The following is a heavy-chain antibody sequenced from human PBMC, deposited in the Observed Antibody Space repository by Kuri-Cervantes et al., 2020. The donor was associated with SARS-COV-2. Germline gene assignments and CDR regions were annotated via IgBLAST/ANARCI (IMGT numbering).Heavy chain of an antibody. CDR3: AREPRLGYLDY. D-gene: IGHD6-25*01. CDR2: IYYSGST. V-gene: IGHV4-59*01. J-gene: IGHJ4*02. Sequence: SETLSLTCAVYGESFSGYYWSWIRQPPGKGLEWIGYIYYSGSTNYNPSLKSRVTISVDTSKNQFSLKLSSVTAADTAVYYCAREPRLGYLDYWGRGNLVNGAS. CDR1: GESFSGYY.